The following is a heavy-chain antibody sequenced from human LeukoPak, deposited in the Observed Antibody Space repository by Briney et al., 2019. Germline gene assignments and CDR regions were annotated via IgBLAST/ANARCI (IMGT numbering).Heavy chain of an antibody. J-gene: IGHJ4*02. CDR1: DFTFSKYW. D-gene: IGHD3-22*01. CDR2: IKQDGSEK. Sequence: PGGSLRLSCAASDFTFSKYWMSWVRQAPGKGLEWVGNIKQDGSEKFYVDSVRGRFTISRDNTKNSLYLQMDSVRVEDTAVYYCAGGSGWTTTYWGQGTLVTVSS. CDR3: AGGSGWTTTY. V-gene: IGHV3-7*04.